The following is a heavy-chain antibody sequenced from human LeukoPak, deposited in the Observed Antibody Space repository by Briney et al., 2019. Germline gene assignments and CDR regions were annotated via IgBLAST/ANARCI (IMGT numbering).Heavy chain of an antibody. CDR1: GFTFSSFG. D-gene: IGHD4-17*01. Sequence: PGGSLRLSCAASGFTFSSFGMHWVRQAPGQGLEWVALISYEGSHKYYVDSVKGRFSISRDNSKNTLYLQMNSLRAEDTAIYYCVKTPLPFGDYRIGYYYGMDVWGQGTTVIVSS. V-gene: IGHV3-30*18. J-gene: IGHJ6*02. CDR2: ISYEGSHK. CDR3: VKTPLPFGDYRIGYYYGMDV.